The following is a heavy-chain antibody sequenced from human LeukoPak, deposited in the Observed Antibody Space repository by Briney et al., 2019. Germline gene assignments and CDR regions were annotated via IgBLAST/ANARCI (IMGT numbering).Heavy chain of an antibody. Sequence: SVKVSCKASGYTFTGYYMHWVRQAPGQGLEWMGRIIPIFGIANYAQKFQGRVTITADKSTSTAYMELSSLRSEDTAVYYCARGSSSWFNWFDPWGQGTLVTVSS. CDR3: ARGSSSWFNWFDP. J-gene: IGHJ5*02. D-gene: IGHD6-13*01. CDR2: IIPIFGIA. CDR1: GYTFTGYY. V-gene: IGHV1-69*04.